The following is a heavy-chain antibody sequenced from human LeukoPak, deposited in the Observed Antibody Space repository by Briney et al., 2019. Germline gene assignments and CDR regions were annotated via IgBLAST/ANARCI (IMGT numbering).Heavy chain of an antibody. Sequence: GGSLRLSCAASGFTFSSYSMTWVRQAPGKGLEWVSSFTSRSRSIYYAASVKCRFAISRDNAKNSLFLQMNSLRAEDTAVYYCAKKESFGVWPPIDCWGQGTLVTVSS. V-gene: IGHV3-21*04. D-gene: IGHD3-10*01. CDR1: GFTFSSYS. J-gene: IGHJ4*02. CDR2: FTSRSRSI. CDR3: AKKESFGVWPPIDC.